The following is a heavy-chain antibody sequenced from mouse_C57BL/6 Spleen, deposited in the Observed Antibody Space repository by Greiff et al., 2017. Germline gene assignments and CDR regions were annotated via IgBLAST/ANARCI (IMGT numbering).Heavy chain of an antibody. CDR1: GFNIKNTY. J-gene: IGHJ3*01. CDR3: ARSLFTTVGATPFAY. Sequence: VQLQQSVAELVRPGASVKLSCTASGFNIKNTYMHWVKQRPEQGLEWIGRIDPANGNTKYAPKFQGKATITADTSSNTAYLQLSSLTSEDTAIYYCARSLFTTVGATPFAYWGQGTLVTVSA. V-gene: IGHV14-3*01. D-gene: IGHD1-1*01. CDR2: IDPANGNT.